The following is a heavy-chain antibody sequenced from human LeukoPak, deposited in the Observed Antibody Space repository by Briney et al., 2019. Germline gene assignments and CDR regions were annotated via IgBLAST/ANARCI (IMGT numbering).Heavy chain of an antibody. CDR1: GFTVSTYY. CDR3: ASCFTDGDCEY. Sequence: GGSLRLSCAASGFTVSTYYVSCVRQAPGKGPEWVSVIYSGGNTYYADFVKARFTISRDNSKNTVYLQMNSLRAEDTAVYYCASCFTDGDCEYWGQGTLVTVSS. D-gene: IGHD4-17*01. J-gene: IGHJ4*02. V-gene: IGHV3-66*01. CDR2: IYSGGNT.